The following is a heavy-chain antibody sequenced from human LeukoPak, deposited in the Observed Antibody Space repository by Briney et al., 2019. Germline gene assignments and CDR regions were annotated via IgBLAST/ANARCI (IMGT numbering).Heavy chain of an antibody. D-gene: IGHD6-13*01. V-gene: IGHV1-69*13. CDR1: GYTLTELS. Sequence: ASVTVSCTVSGYTLTELSMHWVPQAPGQGLEWIGGLIPILGTPDYAQKFQGRVTINADESTTTVYMDLSGLRSEDTAVYYCARDEGGAAAVHHGHYGMDVWGQGTTVTVSS. CDR3: ARDEGGAAAVHHGHYGMDV. CDR2: LIPILGTP. J-gene: IGHJ6*02.